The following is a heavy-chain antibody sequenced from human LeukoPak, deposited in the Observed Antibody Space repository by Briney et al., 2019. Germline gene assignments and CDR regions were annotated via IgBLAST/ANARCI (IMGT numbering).Heavy chain of an antibody. CDR2: IYYSGST. D-gene: IGHD1-26*01. Sequence: PSETLSLTCTVSGGSISSHYWSWIRQPPGKGLEWIGYIYYSGSTNYNPSLKSRVTISVDTSKNQFSLKLSPVTAADTAVYYCARAGGSYTLYYFDYWGQGTLVTVSS. V-gene: IGHV4-59*11. CDR3: ARAGGSYTLYYFDY. CDR1: GGSISSHY. J-gene: IGHJ4*02.